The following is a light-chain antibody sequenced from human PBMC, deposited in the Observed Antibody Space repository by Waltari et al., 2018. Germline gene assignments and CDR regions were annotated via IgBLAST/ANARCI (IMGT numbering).Light chain of an antibody. V-gene: IGLV2-23*01. CDR1: SSGVGSYNL. CDR2: EGS. J-gene: IGLJ3*02. Sequence: QSALTQPASVSGFPGQSITISCTGTSSGVGSYNLVSWYQQHPGKAPKLMIYEGSKRPSGVSNRFSGSKSGNTASLTISGLQAEDEADYYCCSYAGAVFGGGTKLTIL. CDR3: CSYAGAV.